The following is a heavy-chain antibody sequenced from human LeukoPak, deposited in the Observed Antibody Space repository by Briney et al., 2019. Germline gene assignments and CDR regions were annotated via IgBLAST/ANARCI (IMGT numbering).Heavy chain of an antibody. V-gene: IGHV1-69*06. CDR3: ARGAELRYFDWLLPTPGHMDV. CDR1: GDTFSSYA. D-gene: IGHD3-9*01. J-gene: IGHJ6*03. CDR2: IIPIFGTA. Sequence: AASVKVSCKASGDTFSSYAISWVRQAPGQGLEWMGGIIPIFGTANYAQKFQGRVTITADTSTSTAYMELSSLRSEDTAVYYCARGAELRYFDWLLPTPGHMDVWGKGTTVTISS.